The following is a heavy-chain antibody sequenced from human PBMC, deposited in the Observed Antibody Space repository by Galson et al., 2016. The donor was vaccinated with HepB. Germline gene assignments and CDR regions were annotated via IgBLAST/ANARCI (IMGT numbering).Heavy chain of an antibody. D-gene: IGHD2-21*01. CDR2: VYGTGRT. Sequence: SETLSLTCNVSGGSIRNFYWTWIRQAPGKGLAWIGYVYGTGRTNYNPSLKSRVSMSVDTSRNQVSLRLTSVTAADTAVYYWAKGGGLYCEGSTCYPNWFDPWGPGVLVTVSS. J-gene: IGHJ5*02. V-gene: IGHV4-59*08. CDR3: AKGGGLYCEGSTCYPNWFDP. CDR1: GGSIRNFY.